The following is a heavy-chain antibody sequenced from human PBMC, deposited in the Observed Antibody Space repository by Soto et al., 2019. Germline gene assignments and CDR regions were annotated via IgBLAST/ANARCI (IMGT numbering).Heavy chain of an antibody. D-gene: IGHD3-22*01. J-gene: IGHJ6*02. V-gene: IGHV4-4*02. CDR2: IYHSGST. CDR1: GFSSSSSNL. Sequence: PLDTLSLTCAFSGFSSSSSNLWSWVRPPPGKGLEWIGEIYHSGSTNYNPSLKSRVTISVDKSKNQFSLKLSSVTAADTAVYYCASTMTYYYDSSGYYAPSPYYYGMDVWGQGTKVTVSS. CDR3: ASTMTYYYDSSGYYAPSPYYYGMDV.